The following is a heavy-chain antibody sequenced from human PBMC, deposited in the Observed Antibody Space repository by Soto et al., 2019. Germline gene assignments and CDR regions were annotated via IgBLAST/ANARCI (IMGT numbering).Heavy chain of an antibody. J-gene: IGHJ3*02. Sequence: HPGGSLRLSCAASGFTFSSYEMDWVRQAPGKGLEWVAYISSSGNILYGESVMGRFTISRDNADNSLYLQMNSLTAEDTAVYYCTKEKPVMYSGYDAFDIWGRGTMVTVSS. CDR1: GFTFSSYE. CDR3: TKEKPVMYSGYDAFDI. D-gene: IGHD5-12*01. CDR2: ISSSGNI. V-gene: IGHV3-48*03.